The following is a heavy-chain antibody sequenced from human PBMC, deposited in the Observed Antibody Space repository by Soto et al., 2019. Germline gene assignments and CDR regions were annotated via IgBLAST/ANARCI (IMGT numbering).Heavy chain of an antibody. Sequence: ASETLSLTCTGSGGSISRSSYFLGWIRQPPGKGLEWIGSIYYSGSTYYNPSLKSRVTISVDTSKSQFSLKLSSVTAADTAVYYCTCIFSGGYGYGFYYYGMDVWGQGTTVTVSS. CDR1: GGSISRSSYF. CDR2: IYYSGST. D-gene: IGHD5-18*01. J-gene: IGHJ6*02. CDR3: TCIFSGGYGYGFYYYGMDV. V-gene: IGHV4-39*01.